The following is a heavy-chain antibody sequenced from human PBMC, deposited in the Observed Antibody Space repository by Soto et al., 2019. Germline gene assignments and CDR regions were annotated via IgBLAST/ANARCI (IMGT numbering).Heavy chain of an antibody. CDR1: GGSISSSSYY. CDR2: IYYSGST. D-gene: IGHD6-13*01. CDR3: AGSTSWFDP. V-gene: IGHV4-39*01. Sequence: QLQLQESGPGLVKPSETLSLTCTVSGGSISSSSYYWGWIRQPPGKGLEWIGSIYYSGSTYSNPSLKSRVTTSVDTAMTRSSLKLSSVTAADTAVYYCAGSTSWFDPWGQGTLVTVSS. J-gene: IGHJ5*02.